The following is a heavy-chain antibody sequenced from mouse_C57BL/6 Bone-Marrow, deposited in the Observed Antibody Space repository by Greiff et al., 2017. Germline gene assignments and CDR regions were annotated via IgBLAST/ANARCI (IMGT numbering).Heavy chain of an antibody. CDR1: GFTFSSYA. CDR2: ISSGGGYI. D-gene: IGHD2-1*01. Sequence: EVQLVESGEGLVKPGGSLKLSCAASGFTFSSYAMSWVRQTPEKRLEWVAYISSGGGYIYYADTVKGRFTISRDNARNTLYLQMSSLKSEDTAMYYCTRGFYGNYGYFDVWGTGTTVTVSS. V-gene: IGHV5-9-1*02. J-gene: IGHJ1*03. CDR3: TRGFYGNYGYFDV.